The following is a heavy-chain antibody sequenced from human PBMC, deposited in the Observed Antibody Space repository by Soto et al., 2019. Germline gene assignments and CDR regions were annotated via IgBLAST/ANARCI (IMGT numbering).Heavy chain of an antibody. CDR3: AKAGLDCSSTSCYRGINYYYYYGMDV. D-gene: IGHD2-2*02. CDR2: ISYDGSNK. V-gene: IGHV3-30*18. Sequence: PGGSLRLSCAASVFTFSIYGMDWVRQAPGKGLDRVAVISYDGSNKYYADSVKGRFTISRDNSKNTLYLQMNSLRAEDTAVYYCAKAGLDCSSTSCYRGINYYYYYGMDVWGQGTTVTVSS. J-gene: IGHJ6*01. CDR1: VFTFSIYG.